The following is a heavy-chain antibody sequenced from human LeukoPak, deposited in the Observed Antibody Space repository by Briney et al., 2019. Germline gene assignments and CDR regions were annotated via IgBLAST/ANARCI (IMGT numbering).Heavy chain of an antibody. CDR3: SRGGGIWSGYYSDAFDI. J-gene: IGHJ3*02. D-gene: IGHD3-3*01. CDR2: ISPNSGCT. CDR1: GYTFTNYY. Sequence: ASVKVSCKASGYTFTNYYIHWVRQAPGQGLEWMGWISPNSGCTNYAQKFQGRVTMTTDTSISTAYMELSRLRSDDTAVYYCSRGGGIWSGYYSDAFDIWGKGTIVTVSS. V-gene: IGHV1-2*02.